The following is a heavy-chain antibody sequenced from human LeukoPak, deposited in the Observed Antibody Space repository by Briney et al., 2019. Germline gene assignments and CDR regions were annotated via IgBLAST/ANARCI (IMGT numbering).Heavy chain of an antibody. CDR3: ARGSWAVYGSGSQALYYYYYMDV. V-gene: IGHV4-34*01. Sequence: SETLSLTCAVYGGSFSGYYWSWIRQPPGKGLEWIGEINHSGSTNYNPSLKSRVTISVDTSKNQFSLKLSSVTAADTAVYYCARGSWAVYGSGSQALYYYYYMDVWGKGTTVTISS. CDR2: INHSGST. D-gene: IGHD3-10*01. CDR1: GGSFSGYY. J-gene: IGHJ6*03.